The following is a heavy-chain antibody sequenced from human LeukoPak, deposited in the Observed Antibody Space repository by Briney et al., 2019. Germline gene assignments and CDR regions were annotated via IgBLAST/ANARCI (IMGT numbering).Heavy chain of an antibody. CDR1: GFIFSNYE. CDR2: ISSSGSSI. D-gene: IGHD3-9*01. V-gene: IGHV3-48*03. CDR3: ARDRDILTGYYYYYYYMDV. Sequence: GGSLRLSCAASGFIFSNYEMNWVRQAPGKGLEWVSYISSSGSSIYYADSVKGRFTISRDDAKSSLYLQMNSLRAEDTAVYYCARDRDILTGYYYYYYYMDVWGKGTTVTLSS. J-gene: IGHJ6*03.